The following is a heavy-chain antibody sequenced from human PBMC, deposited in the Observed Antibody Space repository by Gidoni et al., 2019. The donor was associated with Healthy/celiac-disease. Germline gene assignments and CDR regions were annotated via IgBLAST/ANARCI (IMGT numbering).Heavy chain of an antibody. Sequence: EVQLVASGGGLVKPGGSLRLSCAASGFTFSSYSMNWVRQAPGKGLEWVSYISSSSSYIYYADSVKGRFTISRDNAKNSLYLQMNSLRAEDTAVYYCASGTYYYGSGTPFDYWGQGTLVTVSS. J-gene: IGHJ4*02. D-gene: IGHD3-10*01. CDR3: ASGTYYYGSGTPFDY. CDR1: GFTFSSYS. CDR2: ISSSSSYI. V-gene: IGHV3-21*01.